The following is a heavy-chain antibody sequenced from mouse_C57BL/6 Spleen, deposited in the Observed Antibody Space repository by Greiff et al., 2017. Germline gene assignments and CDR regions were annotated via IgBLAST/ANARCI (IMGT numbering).Heavy chain of an antibody. J-gene: IGHJ4*01. Sequence: DVKLVESGGGLVKPGGSLKLSCAASGFTFSSYTMSWVRQTPEKRLEWVATISGGGGNTYYPDSVKGRFTISRDNAKNTLYLQMSSLRSEDTALYYCARHLYDGYYAMDYWGQGTSVTVSS. CDR2: ISGGGGNT. D-gene: IGHD2-3*01. V-gene: IGHV5-9*01. CDR1: GFTFSSYT. CDR3: ARHLYDGYYAMDY.